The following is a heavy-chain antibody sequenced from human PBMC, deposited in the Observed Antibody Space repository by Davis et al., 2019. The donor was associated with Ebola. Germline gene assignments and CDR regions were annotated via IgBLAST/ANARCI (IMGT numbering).Heavy chain of an antibody. Sequence: MPSETLSLTCAVYGGSFSGYYWSWIRQPPGKGLEWIGEINHSGSTNYNPSLKSRVTISVDTSKNQFSLKLSSVTAADTAVYYCARPSYPGYYYYYGMDVWGQGTTVTVSS. V-gene: IGHV4-34*01. CDR3: ARPSYPGYYYYYGMDV. CDR1: GGSFSGYY. CDR2: INHSGST. D-gene: IGHD6-6*01. J-gene: IGHJ6*02.